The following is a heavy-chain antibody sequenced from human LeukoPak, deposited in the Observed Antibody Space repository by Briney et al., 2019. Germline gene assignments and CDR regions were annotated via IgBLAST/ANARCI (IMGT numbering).Heavy chain of an antibody. Sequence: SVTVSFTSSVYTFTMYDINWVRQATGQGLEWMGWMNPNSGNTGYAQKFQGRVTMTRNTSISRAYMELSSLRSEDTAVYYCARGRVKRGYSGYDYDYWGQGTLVTVSS. V-gene: IGHV1-8*01. CDR3: ARGRVKRGYSGYDYDY. CDR2: MNPNSGNT. J-gene: IGHJ4*02. D-gene: IGHD5-12*01. CDR1: VYTFTMYD.